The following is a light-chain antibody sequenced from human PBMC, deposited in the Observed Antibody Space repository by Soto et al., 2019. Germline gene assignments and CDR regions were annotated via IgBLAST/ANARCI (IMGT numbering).Light chain of an antibody. J-gene: IGLJ2*01. V-gene: IGLV2-23*01. CDR1: SSDVGSYDL. CDR2: EGS. Sequence: QSVLTQPASVSGSPGQSITISCTGTSSDVGSYDLVSWYQQHPGSAPKLMIYEGSKRPSGVSYRFSGSKSGNMASLTVSGLRTEDEADYYCCSYGGSTTVVFGGGTKLTVL. CDR3: CSYGGSTTVV.